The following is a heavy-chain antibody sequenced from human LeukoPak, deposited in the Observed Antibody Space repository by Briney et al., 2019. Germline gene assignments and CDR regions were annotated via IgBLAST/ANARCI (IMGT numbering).Heavy chain of an antibody. CDR1: GYTFTSYP. D-gene: IGHD1-7*01. CDR2: SNGGNGNT. J-gene: IGHJ4*02. CDR3: ARDSTGTGLLEY. Sequence: AASVKVSCKASGYTFTSYPIHWVRQAPGQRLEWMGWSNGGNGNTKYSQEFQDRVTITRDTSASKAYMELSSLRSEDMAVHYCARDSTGTGLLEYWGQGTLVTVSS. V-gene: IGHV1-3*02.